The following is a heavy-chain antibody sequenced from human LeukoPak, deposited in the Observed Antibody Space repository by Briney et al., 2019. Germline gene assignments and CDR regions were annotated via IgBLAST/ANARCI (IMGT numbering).Heavy chain of an antibody. Sequence: PSETLSLTCAFSGGSFSGYYWSWIRQTPGKGLEWIAEIHYKGATSHKPSLESRVTISGDTSKNQISLKVTSVTAADTAVYYCARGILGSFYFDVWGRGTLVTVSS. CDR3: ARGILGSFYFDV. CDR2: IHYKGAT. V-gene: IGHV4-34*01. J-gene: IGHJ2*01. CDR1: GGSFSGYY. D-gene: IGHD3-3*01.